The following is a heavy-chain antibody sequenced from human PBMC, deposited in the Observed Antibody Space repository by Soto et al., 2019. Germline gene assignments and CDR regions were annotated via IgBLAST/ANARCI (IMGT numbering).Heavy chain of an antibody. CDR2: MSYTANT. D-gene: IGHD3-10*01. CDR1: GGSLSSSDYY. Sequence: QLQLQESGPGQVRPSETLSLTCTVSGGSLSSSDYYWGWIRQSPGMGLQWMGAMSYTANTYYNPSLKSRVTISVDPSNNQFSLRLRSVTAADTAVYYCARHKNDYGRFNWFDPWGQGTPVTVSS. J-gene: IGHJ5*02. CDR3: ARHKNDYGRFNWFDP. V-gene: IGHV4-39*01.